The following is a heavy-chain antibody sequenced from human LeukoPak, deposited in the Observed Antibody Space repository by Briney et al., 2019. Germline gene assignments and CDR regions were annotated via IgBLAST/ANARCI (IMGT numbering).Heavy chain of an antibody. CDR1: GFIFSNHG. CDR2: ISGSGDST. Sequence: GGSLRLSCAASGFIFSNHGMNWVRQAPGKGLEWVSTISGSGDSTYYADSVKGRFTTSRDNSKNTLYLQMNSLRAEDTAAYYCAKARGLGYYYDSSGYPTFDYWGQGTLVTVSS. V-gene: IGHV3-23*01. CDR3: AKARGLGYYYDSSGYPTFDY. D-gene: IGHD3-22*01. J-gene: IGHJ4*02.